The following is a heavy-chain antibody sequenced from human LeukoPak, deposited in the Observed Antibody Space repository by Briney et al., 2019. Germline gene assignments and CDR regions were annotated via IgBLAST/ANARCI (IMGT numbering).Heavy chain of an antibody. D-gene: IGHD2-8*01. V-gene: IGHV1-58*02. J-gene: IGHJ5*02. CDR1: GFTFTSSA. CDR2: IVVGSGNT. CDR3: AARYCTNGVCYNGFDP. Sequence: EASVKVSCKASGFTFTSSAMQRVRQARGQRLEWIGWIVVGSGNTNYAQKFQERVTITRDMSTSTAYMELSSLRSEDTAVYYCAARYCTNGVCYNGFDPWGQGTLVTVSS.